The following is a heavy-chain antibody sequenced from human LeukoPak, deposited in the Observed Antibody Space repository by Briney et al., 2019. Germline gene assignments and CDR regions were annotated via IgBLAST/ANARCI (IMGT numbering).Heavy chain of an antibody. CDR2: INQDGSEK. CDR1: GFTLSNYW. Sequence: PGWSLRLSCAASGFTLSNYWMGWVRRAPGKGLEWVANINQDGSEKHYVDFLKGRFTIYRDNANNSLYLEMNSLRAEDTAVYYCARACSRLDPFDMWGQGTMVTVSS. D-gene: IGHD3-10*02. CDR3: ARACSRLDPFDM. V-gene: IGHV3-7*01. J-gene: IGHJ3*02.